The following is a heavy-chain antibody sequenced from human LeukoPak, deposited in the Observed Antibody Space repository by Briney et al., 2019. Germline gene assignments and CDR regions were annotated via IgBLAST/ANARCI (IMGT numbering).Heavy chain of an antibody. D-gene: IGHD4-11*01. J-gene: IGHJ4*02. CDR2: INEDGSEK. CDR1: GSTFSTYW. Sequence: GGSLRLSCAASGSTFSTYWMMWVRQAPGKGLEWVANINEDGSEKYYADSVEGRCTISRDNAKNSLDLQMSSLNAEDTAVYYCARSKIDYWGQGTLVTVSS. CDR3: ARSKIDY. V-gene: IGHV3-7*01.